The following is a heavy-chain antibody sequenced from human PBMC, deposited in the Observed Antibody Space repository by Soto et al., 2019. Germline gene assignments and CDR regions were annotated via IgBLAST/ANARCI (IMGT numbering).Heavy chain of an antibody. D-gene: IGHD2-15*01. CDR1: GGTFSSYA. Sequence: GASVKVSCKASGGTFSSYAISWVRQAPGQGLEWMGGIIPIFGTANYAQKFQGRVTITADESTSTAYMELSSLRSEDTAVYYCARDRFDGYCSGGSCYSEGYYGMDVWGQGTTVTVSS. CDR3: ARDRFDGYCSGGSCYSEGYYGMDV. V-gene: IGHV1-69*13. CDR2: IIPIFGTA. J-gene: IGHJ6*02.